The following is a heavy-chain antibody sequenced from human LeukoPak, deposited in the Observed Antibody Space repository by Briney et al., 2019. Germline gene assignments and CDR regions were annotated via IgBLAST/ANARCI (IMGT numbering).Heavy chain of an antibody. CDR2: ISSDGSST. Sequence: GGSLRPSCAASGFTFSTYWMHWVRQAPGKGLVWVSRISSDGSSTSYADSVKGRFTISRDNAKNTLYVQMNSLRAEDATLYYCARLQLSRYCTNGVCYTGGNTWGQGTLVTVSS. V-gene: IGHV3-74*01. CDR3: ARLQLSRYCTNGVCYTGGNT. J-gene: IGHJ5*02. D-gene: IGHD2-8*01. CDR1: GFTFSTYW.